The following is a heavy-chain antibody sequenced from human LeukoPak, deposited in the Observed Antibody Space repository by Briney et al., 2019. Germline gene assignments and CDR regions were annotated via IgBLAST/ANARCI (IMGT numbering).Heavy chain of an antibody. V-gene: IGHV3-48*01. CDR2: ISSSSSTI. D-gene: IGHD6-13*01. J-gene: IGHJ4*02. CDR1: GFTFSSYS. Sequence: GGSLRLSCAASGFTFSSYSMDWVRQAPGKGLEWVSYISSSSSTIYYADSVKGRLTISRDNAKNSLYLQMNSLRAEDTAVYYCARSLGYSRDWGQGTLVTVSS. CDR3: ARSLGYSRD.